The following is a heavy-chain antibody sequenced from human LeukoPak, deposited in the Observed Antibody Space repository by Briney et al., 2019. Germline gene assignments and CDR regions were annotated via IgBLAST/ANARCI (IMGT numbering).Heavy chain of an antibody. CDR3: ARARYNYDFWSMSSSYFDY. CDR2: INHSGST. J-gene: IGHJ4*02. Sequence: SETLSLTCAVYGGSFSGYYWSWIRQPPGKGLEWIGEINHSGSTNYNPSLKSRVTISVDTSKNQFSLKLSSVTAADTAVYYCARARYNYDFWSMSSSYFDYWGQGTLVTVSS. CDR1: GGSFSGYY. V-gene: IGHV4-34*01. D-gene: IGHD3-3*01.